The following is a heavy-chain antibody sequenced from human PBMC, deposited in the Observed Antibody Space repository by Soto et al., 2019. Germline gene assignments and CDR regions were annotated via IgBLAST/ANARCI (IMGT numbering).Heavy chain of an antibody. CDR3: ARVGSRWPYYYYYGMDV. Sequence: QVQLVQSGAEVKKPGASVKVSCKASGYTFTSYDINWVRQATGQGLEWMGWMNPNSGNTGYAQKFQGRVTMTRNTSISTAYMELSSLRSEDTAVYYCARVGSRWPYYYYYGMDVWGQGTTVTVSS. V-gene: IGHV1-8*01. CDR2: MNPNSGNT. J-gene: IGHJ6*02. D-gene: IGHD6-13*01. CDR1: GYTFTSYD.